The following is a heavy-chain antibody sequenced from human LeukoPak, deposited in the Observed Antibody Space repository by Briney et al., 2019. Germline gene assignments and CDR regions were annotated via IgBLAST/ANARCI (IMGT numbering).Heavy chain of an antibody. CDR3: ARDAWGLFDY. CDR1: GGSISSGSHY. D-gene: IGHD7-27*01. J-gene: IGHJ4*02. CDR2: MLYSGNT. V-gene: IGHV4-39*07. Sequence: SETLSLTCIVSGGSISSGSHYWAWVRQPPGKGLEWIASMLYSGNTYYNPSLKSRVTISVDTSKNQFSLKLSSVTAADTAVYYCARDAWGLFDYWGQGTLVTVSS.